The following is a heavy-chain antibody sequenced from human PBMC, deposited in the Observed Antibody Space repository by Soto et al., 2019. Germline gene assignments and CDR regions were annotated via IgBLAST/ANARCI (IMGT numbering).Heavy chain of an antibody. Sequence: EVLLVQSGGGLVKPGGSLRLSCVASGFPFTNAWMNWVRQAPGKGLEWVGRIKSKTDGETTDYAAPVKGRFTFSRDDSKNTLYLQMNSLKTEDTAVYYCTTDRHSDDYVTDLGYWGQGTLVTVSS. J-gene: IGHJ4*02. V-gene: IGHV3-15*07. CDR3: TTDRHSDDYVTDLGY. D-gene: IGHD4-17*01. CDR1: GFPFTNAW. CDR2: IKSKTDGETT.